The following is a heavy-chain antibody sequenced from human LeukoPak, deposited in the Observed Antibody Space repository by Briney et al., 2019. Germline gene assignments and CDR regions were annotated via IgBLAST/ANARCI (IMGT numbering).Heavy chain of an antibody. D-gene: IGHD6-19*01. CDR3: ATDLSSASDTFHI. J-gene: IGHJ3*02. V-gene: IGHV3-9*01. Sequence: AGGSLRLSCAASGFSFDDYVMHWVRQAPGKGLEWVSGISWNSGTISYADSVKGRFTISRDNAKNSLYLQMNSLRPEDTALYYCATDLSSASDTFHIWGQGTMVTVSS. CDR2: ISWNSGTI. CDR1: GFSFDDYV.